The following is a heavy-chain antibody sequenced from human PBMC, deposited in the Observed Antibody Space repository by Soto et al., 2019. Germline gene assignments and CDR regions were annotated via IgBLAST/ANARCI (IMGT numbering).Heavy chain of an antibody. CDR3: ARGTPYDFWSGLLAFDI. Sequence: QVQLVQSGAEVKKPGASVKVSCKASGYTFTGYYMHWVRQAPGQGLEWMGWINPNRGGTNYAQKFQGWVTMTRDTSISTAYMELSRLRSDDTAVYYCARGTPYDFWSGLLAFDIWGQGTMVTVSS. CDR1: GYTFTGYY. V-gene: IGHV1-2*04. J-gene: IGHJ3*02. D-gene: IGHD3-3*01. CDR2: INPNRGGT.